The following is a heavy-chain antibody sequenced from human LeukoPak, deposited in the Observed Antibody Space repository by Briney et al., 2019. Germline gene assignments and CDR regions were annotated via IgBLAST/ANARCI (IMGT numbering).Heavy chain of an antibody. CDR2: INPSGGST. CDR3: ARDDYYDSSGYGRQAFDI. J-gene: IGHJ3*02. CDR1: GYTFTSYY. Sequence: ASVKVSCTASGYTFTSYYMHWVRQAPGQGLEWMGIINPSGGSTSYAQKFQGRVTMTRDTSTSTVYMELSSLRSEDTAVYYCARDDYYDSSGYGRQAFDIWGQGTMVTVSS. D-gene: IGHD3-22*01. V-gene: IGHV1-46*01.